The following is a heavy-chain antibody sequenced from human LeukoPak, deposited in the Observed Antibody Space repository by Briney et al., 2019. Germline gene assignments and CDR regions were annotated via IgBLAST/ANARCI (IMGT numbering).Heavy chain of an antibody. D-gene: IGHD4-17*01. CDR3: AKDPYGEYNWFDP. Sequence: GGSLRLSCAASGFTFSSYAMSWVRQAPGQGLEWVSAISGSGGSTYYADSVKGRFTISRDNSKNTLYLQMNNLRAEDTAVYYCAKDPYGEYNWFDPWGQGTLVTVSS. CDR2: ISGSGGST. V-gene: IGHV3-23*01. J-gene: IGHJ5*02. CDR1: GFTFSSYA.